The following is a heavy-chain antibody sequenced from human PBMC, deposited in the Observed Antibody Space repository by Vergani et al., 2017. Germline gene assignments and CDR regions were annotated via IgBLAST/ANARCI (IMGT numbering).Heavy chain of an antibody. D-gene: IGHD1-26*01. Sequence: QAQLQESGPRLVKPSQTLSLTCTVSGGSISSGSYYWSWIRQPAGKGLEWIGRIYTSGSTNYNPSLKSRVTISVDTSKNQFSLKLSSVTAADTAVYYCASGIVGATNYYYGMDVWGQGTTVTVSS. J-gene: IGHJ6*02. CDR1: GGSISSGSYY. V-gene: IGHV4-61*02. CDR2: IYTSGST. CDR3: ASGIVGATNYYYGMDV.